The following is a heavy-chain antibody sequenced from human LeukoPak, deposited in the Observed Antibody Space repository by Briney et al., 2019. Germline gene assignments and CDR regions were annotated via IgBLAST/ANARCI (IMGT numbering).Heavy chain of an antibody. D-gene: IGHD3-16*02. V-gene: IGHV3-23*01. CDR1: GFTFSSYA. CDR3: AKDRALHDY. J-gene: IGHJ4*02. CDR2: ICGSDGST. Sequence: GESLRLSCAASGFTFSSYATSSVRQAPGKGLESVSPICGSDGSTYSADSVKGRFTISRDNAKNTLYLQMNSLRAADTAVYYSAKDRALHDYWGQGTLVTVSS.